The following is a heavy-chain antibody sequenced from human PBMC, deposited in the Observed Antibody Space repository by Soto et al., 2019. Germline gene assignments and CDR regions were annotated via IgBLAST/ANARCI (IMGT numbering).Heavy chain of an antibody. Sequence: GGSLRLSCAASGFAFSRNGMHWVRQVPGKGREWVADIWYEGNKKNYANSVKGRFTISRDNSKNTLYLQLTSQRGEDTALYYRARGAGRPRIRFYGLDVWGQGTRVTVSS. CDR2: IWYEGNKK. CDR3: ARGAGRPRIRFYGLDV. J-gene: IGHJ6*02. V-gene: IGHV3-33*01. D-gene: IGHD1-20*01. CDR1: GFAFSRNG.